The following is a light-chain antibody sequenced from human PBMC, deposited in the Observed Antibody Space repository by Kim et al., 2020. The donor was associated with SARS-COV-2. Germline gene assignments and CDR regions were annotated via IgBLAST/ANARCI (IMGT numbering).Light chain of an antibody. CDR1: KLVDKY. CDR2: QDN. CDR3: QAWDGSTVV. Sequence: MSPGQTASITCSGNKLVDKYACWYQLKPGQSPVLVIFQDNKRPSGVPERFSGSSSGNTATMTISGTQAMDEADYYCQAWDGSTVVFGGGTELTVL. V-gene: IGLV3-1*01. J-gene: IGLJ2*01.